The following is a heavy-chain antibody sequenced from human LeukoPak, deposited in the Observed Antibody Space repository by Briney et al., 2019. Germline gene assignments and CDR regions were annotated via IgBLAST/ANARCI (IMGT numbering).Heavy chain of an antibody. Sequence: GGSLRRSCAASGFTFSDYWMHWVRQAPGKGLVWVSRIYSDGSNTIYADSVKGRFTISRDNAKNTLYLEMNSLRAEDTAVYYCARDRRYSPDYWGQGTLVTVSS. CDR1: GFTFSDYW. CDR2: IYSDGSNT. CDR3: ARDRRYSPDY. D-gene: IGHD1-26*01. V-gene: IGHV3-74*01. J-gene: IGHJ4*02.